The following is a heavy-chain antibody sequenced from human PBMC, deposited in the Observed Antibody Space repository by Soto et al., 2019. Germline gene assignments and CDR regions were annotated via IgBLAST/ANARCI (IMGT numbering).Heavy chain of an antibody. CDR1: GFTFNKFD. CDR2: IAYDGINK. J-gene: IGHJ6*02. V-gene: IGHV3-30-3*01. Sequence: QVQLVESGGGVVQPGTSLRLSCVASGFTFNKFDMHWIRQTPDKRLQLVAFIAYDGINKYYTGSVKGRFSVSRDNSKNTVSLQMNNLGLEDTSTYFCARGDQYDILHRYYAMDVWCPGTTVTISS. CDR3: ARGDQYDILHRYYAMDV. D-gene: IGHD1-26*01.